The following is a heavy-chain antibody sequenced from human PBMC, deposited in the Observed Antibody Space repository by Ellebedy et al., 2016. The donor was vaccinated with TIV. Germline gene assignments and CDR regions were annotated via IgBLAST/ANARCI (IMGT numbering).Heavy chain of an antibody. V-gene: IGHV1-18*01. CDR3: ARDPRIAVAGTNWFNP. Sequence: ASVKVSXXASGGTFSSYAISWVRQAPGQGLEWMGWISAYNGNTNYAQKLQGRVTMTTDTSTSTAYMELRSLRSDDTAVYYCARDPRIAVAGTNWFNPWGQGTLVTVSS. D-gene: IGHD6-19*01. J-gene: IGHJ5*02. CDR1: GGTFSSYA. CDR2: ISAYNGNT.